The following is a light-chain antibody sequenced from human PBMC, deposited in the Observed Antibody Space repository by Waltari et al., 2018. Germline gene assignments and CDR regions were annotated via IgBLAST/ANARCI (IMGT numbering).Light chain of an antibody. CDR2: GEN. CDR1: SLRTYY. J-gene: IGLJ1*01. CDR3: NSRESRTNHIFV. V-gene: IGLV3-19*01. Sequence: SSELTQDPAVSVALGQTVTITCRGDSLRTYYANWHQQNPGQAPLLSIFGENDRPAGVPVRFAASNSGNTASLAITGAQAEDEADYYCNSRESRTNHIFVFGTWTKVTVL.